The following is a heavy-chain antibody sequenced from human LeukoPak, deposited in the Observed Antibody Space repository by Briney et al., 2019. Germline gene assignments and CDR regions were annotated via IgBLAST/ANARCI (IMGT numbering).Heavy chain of an antibody. J-gene: IGHJ6*02. V-gene: IGHV1-2*02. CDR2: INPNSGGT. CDR3: ARAIRYFDPYYGMDV. Sequence: ASVKVSCKASGYTFTGYYMHWVRQAPGQGLEWMGWINPNSGGTNYAQKFQGRVTMTRDTSIGTAYMELSRLRSDDTAVYYCARAIRYFDPYYGMDVWGQGTTVTVSS. D-gene: IGHD3-9*01. CDR1: GYTFTGYY.